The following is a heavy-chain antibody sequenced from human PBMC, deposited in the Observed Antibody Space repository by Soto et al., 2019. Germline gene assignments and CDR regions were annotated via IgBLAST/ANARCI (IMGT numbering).Heavy chain of an antibody. CDR3: ARDPKQTPIVGATTPFDY. Sequence: ASVKVSCKASGYTFTSYYMHWVRQAPGQGLEWMGIINPSGGSTSYAQKFQGRVTMTRDTSTSTVYMELSSLRSEDTAVYYCARDPKQTPIVGATTPFDYWGRGTLVTVSS. V-gene: IGHV1-46*01. CDR1: GYTFTSYY. J-gene: IGHJ4*02. D-gene: IGHD1-26*01. CDR2: INPSGGST.